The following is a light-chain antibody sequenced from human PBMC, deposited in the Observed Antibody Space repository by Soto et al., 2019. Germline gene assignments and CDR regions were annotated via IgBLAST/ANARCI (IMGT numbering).Light chain of an antibody. CDR3: SSYTSSSGYV. CDR2: DVS. CDR1: SSDVGGYNY. V-gene: IGLV2-14*01. J-gene: IGLJ1*01. Sequence: QSVLTQPASVSGSPGQSISLSCTGPSSDVGGYNYVSWYQQHPGKAPKLMIYDVSNRPSGVSNRFSGSKSGNTASLTISGLQAEDEADYYCSSYTSSSGYVFGTGTKVTVL.